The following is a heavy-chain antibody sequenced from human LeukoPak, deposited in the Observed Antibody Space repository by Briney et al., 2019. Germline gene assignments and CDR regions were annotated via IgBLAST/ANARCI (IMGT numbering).Heavy chain of an antibody. CDR1: GYSISSGYY. CDR2: IRHSGTT. CDR3: ARAEGEIYYRSGSNNRFDP. Sequence: SETLSLTCTVSGYSISSGYYWGWIRQPPGKGLEWIGTIRHSGTTYYNPSLKSRVTISIDSSKNQFSLKLTSVTAADTAVVYCARAEGEIYYRSGSNNRFDPWGQGTLVTVSS. D-gene: IGHD3-10*01. J-gene: IGHJ5*02. V-gene: IGHV4-38-2*02.